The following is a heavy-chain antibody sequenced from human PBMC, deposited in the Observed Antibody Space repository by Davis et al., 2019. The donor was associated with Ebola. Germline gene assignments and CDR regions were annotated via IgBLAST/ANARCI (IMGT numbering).Heavy chain of an antibody. J-gene: IGHJ4*02. CDR1: EFTFSHYW. D-gene: IGHD3-3*01. CDR2: INQDGSFE. Sequence: GESLKISCAASEFTFSHYWMTWVRQAPGKGLEWVANINQDGSFENYVDSVKGRFTISRDNAQNSVHLQMNSLRAEDTAVYYCARDFYDFWSGLDYWGQGTLVTVSS. CDR3: ARDFYDFWSGLDY. V-gene: IGHV3-7*01.